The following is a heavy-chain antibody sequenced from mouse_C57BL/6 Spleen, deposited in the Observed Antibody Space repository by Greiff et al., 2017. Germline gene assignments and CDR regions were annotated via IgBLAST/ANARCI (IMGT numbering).Heavy chain of an antibody. D-gene: IGHD1-1*01. J-gene: IGHJ4*01. CDR2: ISYDGSN. V-gene: IGHV3-6*01. Sequence: EVHLVESGPGLVKPSQSLSLTCSVTGYSITSGYYWNWIRQFPGNKLEWMGYISYDGSNNYNPSLKNRISITRDTSKNQFFLKLNSVTTEDTATYYCAREIYYYGSSYGTYAMDYWGQGTSVTVSS. CDR3: AREIYYYGSSYGTYAMDY. CDR1: GYSITSGYY.